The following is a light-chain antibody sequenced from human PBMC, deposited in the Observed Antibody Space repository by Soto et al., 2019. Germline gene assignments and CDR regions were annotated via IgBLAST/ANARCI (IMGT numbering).Light chain of an antibody. CDR2: DVS. CDR1: SSDVGGYNY. V-gene: IGLV2-14*01. CDR3: SSYTSSSTYV. Sequence: QSVLTQPASVSGSPGQSITISGPGTSSDVGGYNYASWYQQHPGKAPKLMIYDVSNRPSGVSNRFSGSKSGNTASLTISGLQAEDEADYYCSSYTSSSTYVFGTGTKVTVL. J-gene: IGLJ1*01.